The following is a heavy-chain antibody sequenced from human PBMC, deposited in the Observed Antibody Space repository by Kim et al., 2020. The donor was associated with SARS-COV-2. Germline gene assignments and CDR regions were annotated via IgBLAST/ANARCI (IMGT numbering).Heavy chain of an antibody. D-gene: IGHD6-19*01. V-gene: IGHV4-59*13. CDR3: ARGGVKHWLGL. CDR2: ISYSGST. Sequence: SETLSLTCTVSGGPISTYYWNWIRQSPQKGLEWIGFISYSGSTNYNPSLKSRVAISVDSSKNQFSLNLSSVTAADTAVYYCARGGVKHWLGLWDRGTLVTVSS. CDR1: GGPISTYY. J-gene: IGHJ2*01.